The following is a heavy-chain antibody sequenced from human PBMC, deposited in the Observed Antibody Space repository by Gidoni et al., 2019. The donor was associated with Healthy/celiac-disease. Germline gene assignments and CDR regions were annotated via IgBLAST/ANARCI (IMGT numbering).Heavy chain of an antibody. J-gene: IGHJ3*02. Sequence: EVQLVESGGGLVKPGGSLRLSCAASGFTFSSYSMNWVRQAPGKGLEWVSSISSSSSYIYYADSVKGRFTISRDNAKNSLYLQMNSLRAEDTAVYYCARDSIWMYYYDGAAFDIWGQGTMVTVSS. CDR3: ARDSIWMYYYDGAAFDI. CDR2: ISSSSSYI. CDR1: GFTFSSYS. D-gene: IGHD3-22*01. V-gene: IGHV3-21*01.